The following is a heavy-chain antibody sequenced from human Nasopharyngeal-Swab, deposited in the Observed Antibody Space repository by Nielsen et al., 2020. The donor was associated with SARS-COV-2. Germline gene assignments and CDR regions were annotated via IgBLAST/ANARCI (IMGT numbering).Heavy chain of an antibody. CDR1: GYSFTSYW. Sequence: KVSRKGSGYSFTSYWISWVRQMPGKGLEWMGRIDPSDSYTNYSPSFQGHVTISADKSISTAYLQWSSLKASDTAMYYCARRAYCSGGSCYSPYYYYMDVWGKGTTVTVSS. J-gene: IGHJ6*03. D-gene: IGHD2-15*01. CDR2: IDPSDSYT. V-gene: IGHV5-10-1*01. CDR3: ARRAYCSGGSCYSPYYYYMDV.